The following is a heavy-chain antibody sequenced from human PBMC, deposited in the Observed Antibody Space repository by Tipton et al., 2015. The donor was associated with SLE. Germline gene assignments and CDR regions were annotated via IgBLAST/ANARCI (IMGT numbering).Heavy chain of an antibody. V-gene: IGHV3-7*01. CDR3: ARDEGYSGYDGDDAFDI. CDR2: INPGGSMK. J-gene: IGHJ3*02. D-gene: IGHD5-12*01. Sequence: SLRLSCATSGFIFSSTWMNWVRQAPGTGLEWVANINPGGSMKRYVDSVRGRFTISRDNAKNSLYLQMNSLRAEDTAVYYCARDEGYSGYDGDDAFDIWGQGTMVTVSS. CDR1: GFIFSSTW.